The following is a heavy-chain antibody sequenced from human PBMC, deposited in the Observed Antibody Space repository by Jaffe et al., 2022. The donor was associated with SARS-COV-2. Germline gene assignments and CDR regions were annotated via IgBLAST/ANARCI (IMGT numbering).Heavy chain of an antibody. D-gene: IGHD1-20*01. J-gene: IGHJ4*02. CDR3: AVIITGY. V-gene: IGHV3-23*04. CDR2: ISGAGGNT. Sequence: EVQLVESGGGLIQPGGSLRLSCAASGFTFSNYAMSWVRQAPGKGLEWVSTISGAGGNTYYADSVKGRFTVSKDHSKNTLYLQMNSLRAEDTAVYYCAVIITGYWGQGTLVTVSP. CDR1: GFTFSNYA.